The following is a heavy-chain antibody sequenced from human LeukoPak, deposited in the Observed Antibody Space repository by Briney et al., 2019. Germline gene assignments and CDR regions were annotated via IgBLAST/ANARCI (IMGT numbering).Heavy chain of an antibody. CDR1: GGSFSGYY. V-gene: IGHV4-34*01. J-gene: IGHJ5*02. Sequence: SETLSLTCAVYGGSFSGYYWSWIRQPPGKGLEWIGEINHSGSTNYNPSLKSRVTISVDTSKNQSSLKLSSVTAADTAVYYCARGLSNWFDPWGQGTLVTVSS. CDR3: ARGLSNWFDP. CDR2: INHSGST.